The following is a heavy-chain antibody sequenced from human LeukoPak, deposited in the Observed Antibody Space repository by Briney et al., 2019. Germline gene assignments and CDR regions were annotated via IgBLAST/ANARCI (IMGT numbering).Heavy chain of an antibody. Sequence: SETLSLTCAVYGVSFSGYYWSWIRQPPGKGLEWIGEINHSGSTNYNPSLKSRVTISVDTYKNQCSLKLGSVAAADTAVYYCARRYSSCWHFDYWGQGTLVTVSS. J-gene: IGHJ4*02. CDR2: INHSGST. CDR3: ARRYSSCWHFDY. D-gene: IGHD6-19*01. CDR1: GVSFSGYY. V-gene: IGHV4-34*01.